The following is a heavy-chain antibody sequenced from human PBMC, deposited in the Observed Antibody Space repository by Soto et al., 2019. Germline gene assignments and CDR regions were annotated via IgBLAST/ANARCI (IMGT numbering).Heavy chain of an antibody. J-gene: IGHJ6*02. V-gene: IGHV1-69*13. CDR1: GGTFSSYA. Sequence: GASVKVSCKASGGTFSSYAISWVRQAPGQGLEWMGGIIPIFGTANYAQKFQGRVTITADESTSTAYMELSSLRSEDTAVYYCARDPFIVVVPAAPGARRNYYGMDVWGQGTTVTVSS. D-gene: IGHD2-2*01. CDR2: IIPIFGTA. CDR3: ARDPFIVVVPAAPGARRNYYGMDV.